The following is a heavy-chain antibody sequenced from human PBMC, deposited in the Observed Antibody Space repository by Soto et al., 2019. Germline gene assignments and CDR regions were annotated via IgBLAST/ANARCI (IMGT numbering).Heavy chain of an antibody. CDR3: ATGRPSGSYLNY. Sequence: EVQLVESGGGLVQPGGSLRLSCAASGFTFSSSWMHWVRQAPGRGLMWVSRLQSDGSDTRYADSVKGRFTISRDNAENTLYLQMNSLRAEDTALYSCATGRPSGSYLNYWGQGTLVTVSS. CDR2: LQSDGSDT. CDR1: GFTFSSSW. D-gene: IGHD3-10*01. V-gene: IGHV3-74*01. J-gene: IGHJ4*02.